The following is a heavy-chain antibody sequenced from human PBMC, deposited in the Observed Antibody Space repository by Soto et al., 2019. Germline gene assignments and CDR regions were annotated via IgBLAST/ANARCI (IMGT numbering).Heavy chain of an antibody. CDR1: GDSISSSSYH. CDR2: ISYSGNT. V-gene: IGHV4-39*01. D-gene: IGHD5-12*01. Sequence: QLQLQESGPGLVKPSETLSLTCSVSGDSISSSSYHWGWIRQPPGKGLEWIGTISYSGNTYYKSSLKSRVTISVDTSKNQFSLKLSSVTAAETAVYYCASTRLVATSVWYWGQGTLVTVSS. CDR3: ASTRLVATSVWY. J-gene: IGHJ4*02.